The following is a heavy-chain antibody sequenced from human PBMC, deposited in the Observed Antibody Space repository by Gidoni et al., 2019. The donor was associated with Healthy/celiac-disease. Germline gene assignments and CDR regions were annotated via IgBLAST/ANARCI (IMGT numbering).Heavy chain of an antibody. CDR1: AGSISRSSYY. J-gene: IGHJ4*02. D-gene: IGHD3-10*01. V-gene: IGHV4-39*07. Sequence: QLQLQESGPGLVKPSEPLSPTCTVSAGSISRSSYYWGRIRKPPGKGLEWIGSIYYSGSTYYTPSLKSRVTISVDTSKNQFSLKLSSVTAADTAVYYCAREPDYYGSGSFDYWGQGTLVTVSS. CDR2: IYYSGST. CDR3: AREPDYYGSGSFDY.